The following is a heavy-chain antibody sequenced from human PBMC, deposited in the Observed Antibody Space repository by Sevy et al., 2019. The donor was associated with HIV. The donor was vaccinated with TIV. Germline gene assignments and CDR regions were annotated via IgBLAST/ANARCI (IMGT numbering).Heavy chain of an antibody. CDR3: ARGGPEGYYYYGLDV. CDR2: IGSAGDI. J-gene: IGHJ6*02. CDR1: GFTFSKYD. Sequence: GGSLRLSCAASGFTFSKYDMHWVRQVSGKSLEWVSGIGSAGDIYYLDSGKGRFPISRENAKNSLYLEMNSLGAGDTALYYCARGGPEGYYYYGLDVWGQGTTVTVSS. D-gene: IGHD5-12*01. V-gene: IGHV3-13*01.